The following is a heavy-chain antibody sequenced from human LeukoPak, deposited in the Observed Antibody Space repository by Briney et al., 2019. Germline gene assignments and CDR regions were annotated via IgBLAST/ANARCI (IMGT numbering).Heavy chain of an antibody. CDR1: GFTFSVYW. Sequence: GGSLRLSCAASGFTFSVYWMTWVRQAPGKGLEWVAVISNDACNKYYADSVKGRFTISRDSSKNTLYLQMNSLRAVDTAVYFCAKDRRVYDILTPFDYWGQGTLVTVSS. D-gene: IGHD3-9*01. V-gene: IGHV3-30*18. CDR3: AKDRRVYDILTPFDY. CDR2: ISNDACNK. J-gene: IGHJ4*02.